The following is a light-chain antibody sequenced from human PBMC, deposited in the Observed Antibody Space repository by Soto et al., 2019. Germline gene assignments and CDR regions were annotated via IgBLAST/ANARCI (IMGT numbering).Light chain of an antibody. Sequence: ETVLTQSPGTLSLSPGERATLSFRASQSVSSSYLAWYQQKPGQAPRLLIYDASTRATGIPARFSGSGSGTEFTLTISSLQSEDFAVYYCQQYNNWPPITFGQGTRLEIK. J-gene: IGKJ5*01. V-gene: IGKV3-15*01. CDR3: QQYNNWPPIT. CDR1: QSVSSSY. CDR2: DAS.